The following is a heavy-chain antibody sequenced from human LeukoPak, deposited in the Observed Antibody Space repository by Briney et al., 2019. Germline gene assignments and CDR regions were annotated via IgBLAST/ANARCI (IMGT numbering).Heavy chain of an antibody. CDR3: ARDLGITMVRGVMVFADY. V-gene: IGHV7-4-1*02. D-gene: IGHD3-10*01. Sequence: ASVKVSCEASGYTFTSYAMNWVRQAPEQGLEWMGWINTNTGNPTYAQGFTGRFVFSLDTSVSTAYLQISSLKAEDTAVYYCARDLGITMVRGVMVFADYWGQGTLVTVSS. J-gene: IGHJ4*02. CDR2: INTNTGNP. CDR1: GYTFTSYA.